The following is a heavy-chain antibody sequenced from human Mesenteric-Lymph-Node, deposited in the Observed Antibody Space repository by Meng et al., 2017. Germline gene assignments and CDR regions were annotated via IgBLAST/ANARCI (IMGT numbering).Heavy chain of an antibody. Sequence: GESLKISCAASGFTFSSYSMNWVRQAPGKGLEWVSSISSSSSYIYYADSVKGRFTISRDNAKNSLYLQMNSLRAEDTAVYYCARAPDYSNYNWGLYGMDVWGQGTTVTVSS. J-gene: IGHJ6*02. D-gene: IGHD4-11*01. CDR2: ISSSSSYI. V-gene: IGHV3-21*01. CDR3: ARAPDYSNYNWGLYGMDV. CDR1: GFTFSSYS.